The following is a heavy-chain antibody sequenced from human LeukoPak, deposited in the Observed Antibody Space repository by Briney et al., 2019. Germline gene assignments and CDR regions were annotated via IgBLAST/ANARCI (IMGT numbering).Heavy chain of an antibody. CDR2: IDERAGA. Sequence: PSETLSLTCAVYGGSIGFSSWKCFRQSPGKGLQWIGEIDERAGAKYNPSLKTQVTLSMDTSKGQVSLKLDSVTAADTAVYYCGIFYDGSMDWGRGTLVTVSS. CDR1: GGSIGFSS. CDR3: GIFYDGSMD. D-gene: IGHD3-10*01. V-gene: IGHV4-34*06. J-gene: IGHJ4*02.